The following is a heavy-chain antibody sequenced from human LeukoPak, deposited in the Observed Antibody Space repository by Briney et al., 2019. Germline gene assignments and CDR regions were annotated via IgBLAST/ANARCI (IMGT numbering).Heavy chain of an antibody. Sequence: PSETLSLTCAVYGGSCSDYYCSWIRQPPGKGLEWIGEIHPYGTFYYNSSLRSRLTISIDTSKTQFSLRLTSVTAADTAFYDCARGRDRSKAGDHWGQGTLVTVSS. CDR3: ARGRDRSKAGDH. CDR1: GGSCSDYY. CDR2: IHPYGTF. D-gene: IGHD5-24*01. J-gene: IGHJ4*02. V-gene: IGHV4-34*01.